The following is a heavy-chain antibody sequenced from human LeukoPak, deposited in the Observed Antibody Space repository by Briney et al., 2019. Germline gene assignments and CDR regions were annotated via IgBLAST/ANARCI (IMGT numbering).Heavy chain of an antibody. Sequence: SETLSLTCTVSGGSISSSSYYWGWIRQPPGKGLEWIGSIHYSGSTNYSPSLKSRVTISVDTSKNQFSLKLSSVTAADTAVYYCARGYCSGGSCYSYYYYNYMDVWGKGTTVTVSS. CDR1: GGSISSSSYY. D-gene: IGHD2-15*01. V-gene: IGHV4-39*07. CDR3: ARGYCSGGSCYSYYYYNYMDV. J-gene: IGHJ6*03. CDR2: IHYSGST.